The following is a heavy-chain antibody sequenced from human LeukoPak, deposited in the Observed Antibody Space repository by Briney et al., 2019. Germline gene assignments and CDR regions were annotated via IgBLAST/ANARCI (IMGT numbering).Heavy chain of an antibody. CDR1: EFTFNSIW. J-gene: IGHJ4*02. CDR3: GGEPRSTAR. CDR2: INQDGSQK. Sequence: GGSLRLSCAASEFTFNSIWMSWVRQAPGKGLEWVASINQDGSQKYYLDSVKGRFTISRDNAKNSLFLQVNSLRVEDTAVYYCGGEPRSTARWGQGTLVTVSS. V-gene: IGHV3-7*01.